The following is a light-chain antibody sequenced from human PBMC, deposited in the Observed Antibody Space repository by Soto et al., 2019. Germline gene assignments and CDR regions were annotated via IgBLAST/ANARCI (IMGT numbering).Light chain of an antibody. V-gene: IGLV2-23*01. CDR2: EGS. CDR3: CSLAGTGTQYV. Sequence: QSALTQPASVSGSLGQSITISFIGTSDNIGSYNLDSWYQHKPGKAPKIIIFEGSKRPSGVSNRFSGSMSGNTASLTISGLQAEDEADYDCCSLAGTGTQYVFVTGTKLTVL. CDR1: SDNIGSYNL. J-gene: IGLJ1*01.